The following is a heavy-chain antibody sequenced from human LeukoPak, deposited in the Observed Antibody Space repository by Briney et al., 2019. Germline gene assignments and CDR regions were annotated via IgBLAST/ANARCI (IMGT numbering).Heavy chain of an antibody. D-gene: IGHD6-19*01. Sequence: SETLSLTCAVSGGSISGWYWSWIRQPPGKGLEWIGHIYDSGTTNYNPSLKSRVTISVDTSKNQFSLKLSSVTAADTAVYYCARDRAGHIDYWGQGTLVTVSS. CDR2: IYDSGTT. CDR1: GGSISGWY. CDR3: ARDRAGHIDY. J-gene: IGHJ4*02. V-gene: IGHV4-59*12.